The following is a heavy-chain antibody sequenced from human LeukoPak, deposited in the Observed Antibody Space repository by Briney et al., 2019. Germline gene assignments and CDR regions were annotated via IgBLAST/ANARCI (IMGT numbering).Heavy chain of an antibody. CDR3: ARDRAVAGPYDY. CDR2: ISSNGGST. J-gene: IGHJ4*02. CDR1: GFTFSSYA. V-gene: IGHV3-64*01. Sequence: GGSLRLSCAASGFTFSSYAMHWVRQAPGKGLEYVSAISSNGGSTDYANSVKGRFTISRDNSKNTPYLQMGSLRAEDVAVYYCARDRAVAGPYDYWGQGTLVTVSS. D-gene: IGHD6-19*01.